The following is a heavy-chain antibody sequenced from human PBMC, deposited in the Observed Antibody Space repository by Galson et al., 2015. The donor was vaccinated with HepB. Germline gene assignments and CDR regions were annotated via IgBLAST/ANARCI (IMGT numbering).Heavy chain of an antibody. CDR1: GDSVSSNSAA. J-gene: IGHJ4*02. Sequence: CAISGDSVSSNSAAWNWIRQSPSRGLEWLGRTYYRSKWYNDYAVSVKSRITISPDTSKNQFSLQLNSVTPEDTAVYYCARDRGDIVVVPAALHFDYWGQGTLVTVSS. CDR3: ARDRGDIVVVPAALHFDY. V-gene: IGHV6-1*01. CDR2: TYYRSKWYN. D-gene: IGHD2-2*02.